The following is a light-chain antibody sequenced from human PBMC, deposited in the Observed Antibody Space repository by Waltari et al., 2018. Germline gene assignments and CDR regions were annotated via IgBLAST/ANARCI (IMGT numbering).Light chain of an antibody. CDR3: CSYAGAYTLGV. CDR1: SSDVGGYYF. Sequence: QSALTQPRSVSGSPGQSVTISCTGTSSDVGGYYFVPWYQQHPGKAPKLLIYDFSKRPSGVPDHFSGSKSGNTASLTISGLQAEDEADYFCCSYAGAYTLGVFGTGTKVTVL. V-gene: IGLV2-11*01. J-gene: IGLJ1*01. CDR2: DFS.